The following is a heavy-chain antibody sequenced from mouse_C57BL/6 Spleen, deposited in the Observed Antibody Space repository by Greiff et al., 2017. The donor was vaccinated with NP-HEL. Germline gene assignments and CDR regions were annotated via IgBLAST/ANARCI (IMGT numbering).Heavy chain of an antibody. J-gene: IGHJ1*03. V-gene: IGHV14-2*01. CDR2: IDPEDGET. Sequence: VQLQQSGAELVKPGASVKLSCTASGFNIKDYYMHWVKQRTEQGLAWIGRIDPEDGETKYAPKFQGKATITADKSSHPAYLQLSSRTSEDTAVYYCARGDDVDWYFDVWGTGTTVTVSS. CDR1: GFNIKDYY. CDR3: ARGDDVDWYFDV. D-gene: IGHD2-12*01.